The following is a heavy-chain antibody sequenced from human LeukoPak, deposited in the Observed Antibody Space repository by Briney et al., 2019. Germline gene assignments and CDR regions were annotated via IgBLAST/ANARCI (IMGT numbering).Heavy chain of an antibody. D-gene: IGHD3-22*01. J-gene: IGHJ4*02. V-gene: IGHV3-48*03. CDR1: GFTFSTYE. CDR3: AGDRGYYDSSGYYYEVDY. Sequence: AGGSLRLSCAASGFTFSTYEMHWVRQAPGKGLEWISYISDTGRTTFYADSVKGRFTISRDNAKNSLYLQMNNLRGEGTAIYYCAGDRGYYDSSGYYYEVDYWGQGTLVTVSS. CDR2: ISDTGRTT.